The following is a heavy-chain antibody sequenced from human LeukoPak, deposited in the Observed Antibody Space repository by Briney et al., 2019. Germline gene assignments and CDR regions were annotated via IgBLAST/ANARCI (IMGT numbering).Heavy chain of an antibody. CDR3: ARSGYDFWSGYQNWFDP. CDR2: IYSGGST. D-gene: IGHD3-3*01. Sequence: GGSLRLSCAASGFTVSSNYMSWVRQAPGKGLEWVSVIYSGGSTYYADSVKGRFTISRDNSKNTPYLQMNSLRAEDTAVYYCARSGYDFWSGYQNWFDPWGQGTLVTVSS. CDR1: GFTVSSNY. J-gene: IGHJ5*02. V-gene: IGHV3-53*01.